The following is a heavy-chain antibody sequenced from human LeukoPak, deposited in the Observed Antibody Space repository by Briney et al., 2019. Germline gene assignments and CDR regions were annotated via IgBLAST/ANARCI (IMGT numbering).Heavy chain of an antibody. J-gene: IGHJ4*02. V-gene: IGHV3-23*01. CDR1: GFTFSSYA. D-gene: IGHD3-10*01. CDR2: ISGSGGST. CDR3: AKDWATMVRGVDY. Sequence: GGSLRLSCAASGFTFSSYAMSWVRQAPGKGLEWISGISGSGGSTYYADSVKGRFTISRDNSKNTLYLQMNSLRAEDTAAYYCAKDWATMVRGVDYWGQGTLVTVSS.